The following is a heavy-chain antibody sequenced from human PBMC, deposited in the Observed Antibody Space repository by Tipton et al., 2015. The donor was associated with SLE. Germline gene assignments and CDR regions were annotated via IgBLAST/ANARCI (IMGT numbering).Heavy chain of an antibody. CDR2: ISGSGHDT. J-gene: IGHJ4*02. CDR1: GFTFDDYT. D-gene: IGHD3-10*01. CDR3: AKASRGFLLFAYFDS. Sequence: SLRLSCAASGFTFDDYTMYWVRQAPGKGLEWVSAISGSGHDTYYTDSVKGRFTISRDNSKNTVYLQMNSLRAEDTAVYYCAKASRGFLLFAYFDSWGQGTLVTVSS. V-gene: IGHV3-23*01.